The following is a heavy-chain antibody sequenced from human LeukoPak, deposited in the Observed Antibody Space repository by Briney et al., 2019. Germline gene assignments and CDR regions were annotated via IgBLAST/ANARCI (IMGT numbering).Heavy chain of an antibody. J-gene: IGHJ4*02. CDR2: IIPIFGKV. CDR3: ARDVMVRGVIIGGFDY. CDR1: GGTFNSYA. V-gene: IGHV1-69*05. Sequence: SVKVSCKTSGGTFNSYAINWVRQAPGQGLEWMGGIIPIFGKVHYAEKFQGRLTITTDESTSTAYLELSSLRSEDTAVYYCARDVMVRGVIIGGFDYWGQGTLVTVPS. D-gene: IGHD3-10*01.